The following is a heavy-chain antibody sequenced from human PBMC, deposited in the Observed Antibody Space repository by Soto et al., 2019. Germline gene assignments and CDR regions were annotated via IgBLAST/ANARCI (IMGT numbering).Heavy chain of an antibody. J-gene: IGHJ4*02. V-gene: IGHV2-5*02. Sequence: QITLKESGPTLVKPTQTLTLTCTFSGFSLSTRGVGVGWIRQPPGKALEWLAIIYWDDDKRYSPSLKSRLTXXKXXSKNKLGLQTTNMDPVDTATYFCAHKGGGDRILDYWGQGTLVTVSS. CDR1: GFSLSTRGVG. CDR3: AHKGGGDRILDY. CDR2: IYWDDDK. D-gene: IGHD3-16*01.